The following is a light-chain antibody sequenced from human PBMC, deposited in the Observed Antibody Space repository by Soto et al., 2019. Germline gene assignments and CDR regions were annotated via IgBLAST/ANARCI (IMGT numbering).Light chain of an antibody. Sequence: SYELTQPPSVSVAPGKTARITCGGNNIGSKSVHWYQQKPGQAPVLVIYYDSDRPSGIPERFSGSNSGNTATLTISRVEAGDEADYCCQVWDNTSDHVVFGGGTKLTVL. J-gene: IGLJ2*01. CDR3: QVWDNTSDHVV. V-gene: IGLV3-21*04. CDR2: YDS. CDR1: NIGSKS.